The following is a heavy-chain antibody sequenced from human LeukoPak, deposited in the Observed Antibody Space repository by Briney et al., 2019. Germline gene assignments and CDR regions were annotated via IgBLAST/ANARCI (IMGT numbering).Heavy chain of an antibody. D-gene: IGHD3-10*01. V-gene: IGHV3-30*03. J-gene: IGHJ4*02. CDR2: ISYDGSNK. CDR1: GFTFSSYG. Sequence: GGSLRLSCAASGFTFSSYGMHWVRQAPGKGLEWVAVISYDGSNKYYADSVKGRFTISRDNSKNTLYLQMNSLRAEDTAVYYCATLIWFGELFPVFDYWGQGTLVTVSS. CDR3: ATLIWFGELFPVFDY.